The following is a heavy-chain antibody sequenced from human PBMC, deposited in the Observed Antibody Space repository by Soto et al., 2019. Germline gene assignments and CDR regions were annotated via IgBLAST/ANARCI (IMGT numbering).Heavy chain of an antibody. V-gene: IGHV1-69*13. D-gene: IGHD5-12*01. CDR2: IIPIFGTA. CDR3: ARRRNVDMTNWFEP. J-gene: IGHJ5*02. CDR1: GGTFSSYA. Sequence: GASVKVSCKASGGTFSSYAISWVRQAPGQGLEWMGGIIPIFGTANYAQKFQGRVTITADESTSTAYMELSSLRSEDTAVYYCARRRNVDMTNWFEPWGQGTLVTVSS.